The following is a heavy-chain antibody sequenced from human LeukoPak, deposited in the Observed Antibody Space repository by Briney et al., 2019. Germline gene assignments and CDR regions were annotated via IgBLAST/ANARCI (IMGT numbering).Heavy chain of an antibody. V-gene: IGHV3-9*01. CDR3: AKDLYSSTQYYFDY. Sequence: PGGSLRLSCAASGFTFDDYAMHWVRQAPGKGLEWVSGISWNSGSIGYADSVKGRFTISRDNAKNSLYLQMNSLRAEDTALYYCAKDLYSSTQYYFDYWGQGTLVTVSP. D-gene: IGHD6-13*01. CDR2: ISWNSGSI. CDR1: GFTFDDYA. J-gene: IGHJ4*02.